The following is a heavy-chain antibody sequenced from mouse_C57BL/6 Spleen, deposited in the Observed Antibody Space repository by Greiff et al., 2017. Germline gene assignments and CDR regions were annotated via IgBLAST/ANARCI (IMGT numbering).Heavy chain of an antibody. V-gene: IGHV1-82*01. J-gene: IGHJ3*01. D-gene: IGHD2-2*01. CDR1: GYAFSSSW. CDR3: ARSGVYYGYPAWFAY. CDR2: IYPGDGDT. Sequence: QVQLKESGPELVKPGASVKISCKASGYAFSSSWMNWVKQRPGKGLEWIGRIYPGDGDTNYNGKFKGKATLTADKSSSTAYMQLCSLTSEDSAVYFCARSGVYYGYPAWFAYWGQGTLVTVSA.